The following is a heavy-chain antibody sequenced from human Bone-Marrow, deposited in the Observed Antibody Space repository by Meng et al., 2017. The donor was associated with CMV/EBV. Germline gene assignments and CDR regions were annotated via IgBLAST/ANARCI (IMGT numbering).Heavy chain of an antibody. CDR2: ISSSSSTI. Sequence: GGSLRLSCAASGFNFGAYNMNWVRQAPGKGLEWVSYISSSSSTIYYADSVKGRFTISRDNAKNSLYLQMNSLRAEDTAVYYCARDLGYCSSTSCFSFGMDVWGQGTTVTVS. D-gene: IGHD2-2*01. CDR1: GFNFGAYN. CDR3: ARDLGYCSSTSCFSFGMDV. V-gene: IGHV3-48*04. J-gene: IGHJ6*02.